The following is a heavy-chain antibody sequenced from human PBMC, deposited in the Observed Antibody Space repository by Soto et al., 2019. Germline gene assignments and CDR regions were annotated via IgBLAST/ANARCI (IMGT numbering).Heavy chain of an antibody. CDR2: ISPSSGYT. CDR3: AREMWTRSGPQNFFDY. V-gene: IGHV1-18*01. CDR1: GYSFTTYG. Sequence: QVQLVQSEGEMKQPGASVKVSCKASGYSFTTYGFCWVRQVPGQGLEWMGYISPSSGYTTYAPTLQDRVIMTTDSSTTTVYMELRSLRSDDTAVYYCAREMWTRSGPQNFFDYWGQGALVTVSS. D-gene: IGHD6-25*01. J-gene: IGHJ4*02.